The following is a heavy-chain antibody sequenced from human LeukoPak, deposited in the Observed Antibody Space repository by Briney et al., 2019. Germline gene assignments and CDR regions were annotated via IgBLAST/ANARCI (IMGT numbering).Heavy chain of an antibody. D-gene: IGHD5-12*01. V-gene: IGHV3-30*03. J-gene: IGHJ4*02. CDR2: ISSDGNDK. CDR1: GVTFRSYG. Sequence: GGSLRLPCAASGVTFRSYGMHWVRQAPGKGLEWVALISSDGNDKLYGDSVRGRFTISRDDSKSTLYLQMNSLRAEDTAVYYCTTKVIRGNSGDDYDDWGQGTLVTVSS. CDR3: TTKVIRGNSGDDYDD.